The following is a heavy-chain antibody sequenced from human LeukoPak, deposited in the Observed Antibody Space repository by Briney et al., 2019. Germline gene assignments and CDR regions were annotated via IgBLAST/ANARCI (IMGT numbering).Heavy chain of an antibody. V-gene: IGHV4-4*02. Sequence: SETLSLTCAVSDGSISSSNWWSWVRQPPGKGLEWIGEIYHSGSTNYNPSLKSRVTISVDKSKNQFSLKLSSVTAADTAVYYCAREEATARDFDYWGQGTLVTVSS. CDR2: IYHSGST. D-gene: IGHD5-12*01. J-gene: IGHJ4*02. CDR3: AREEATARDFDY. CDR1: DGSISSSNW.